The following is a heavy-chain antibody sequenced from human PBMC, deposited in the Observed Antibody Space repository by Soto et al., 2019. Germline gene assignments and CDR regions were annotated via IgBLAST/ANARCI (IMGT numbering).Heavy chain of an antibody. J-gene: IGHJ5*02. V-gene: IGHV1-18*04. CDR1: GYTFTNYG. CDR3: ARDEVPAANWLDP. Sequence: ASVKVSCKASGYTFTNYGITWVRQAPGQGLEWMGWISGYNGNTKYAQNFQGRLTLTTDTSTGTACMELRSLRSDDTAVYYCARDEVPAANWLDPWGQGTLVTVSS. CDR2: ISGYNGNT. D-gene: IGHD2-2*01.